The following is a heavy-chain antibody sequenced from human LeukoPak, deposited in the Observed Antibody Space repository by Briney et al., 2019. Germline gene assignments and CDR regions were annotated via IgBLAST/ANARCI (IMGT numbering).Heavy chain of an antibody. D-gene: IGHD1-26*01. CDR2: IYYSGST. J-gene: IGHJ4*02. CDR1: GGSISSSSYY. V-gene: IGHV4-39*07. CDR3: ARAGSYYVSFDS. Sequence: SETLSLTCTVSGGSISSSSYYWGWIRQPPGKGLEWIGSIYYSGSTYYNPSLKSRVTISVDTSKNQFSLKLSSVIAADTAVYYCARAGSYYVSFDSWGQGTLVTVSS.